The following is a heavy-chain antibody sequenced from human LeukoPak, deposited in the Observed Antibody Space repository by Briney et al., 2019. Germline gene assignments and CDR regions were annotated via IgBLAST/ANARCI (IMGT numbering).Heavy chain of an antibody. J-gene: IGHJ5*02. D-gene: IGHD6-13*01. CDR3: AATYSGYSSSHNNWFDP. Sequence: ASVKVSCKVSGYTLTELSMHWVRQAPGKGLEWMGGFDPEDGETIYAQKFQGRVTMTEDTSTDTAYMELSSLRSEDTAVYYCAATYSGYSSSHNNWFDPWGQGTLVTVSS. CDR2: FDPEDGET. V-gene: IGHV1-24*01. CDR1: GYTLTELS.